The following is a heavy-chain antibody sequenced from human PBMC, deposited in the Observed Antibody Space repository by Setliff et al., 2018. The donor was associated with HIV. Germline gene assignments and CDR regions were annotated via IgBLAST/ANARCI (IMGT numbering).Heavy chain of an antibody. J-gene: IGHJ3*02. CDR2: ISYDGSNK. CDR1: GFTFSSYA. Sequence: RLSCAASGFTFSSYAMHWVRQAPGKGLGWVAVISYDGSNKYYADSVKGRLTISRDNSKNTLYLQMNSLRAGDTAVYCCARSKGHLYYDDDTGYVLRAFDIWGQGTMVTVSS. D-gene: IGHD3-22*01. CDR3: ARSKGHLYYDDDTGYVLRAFDI. V-gene: IGHV3-30*04.